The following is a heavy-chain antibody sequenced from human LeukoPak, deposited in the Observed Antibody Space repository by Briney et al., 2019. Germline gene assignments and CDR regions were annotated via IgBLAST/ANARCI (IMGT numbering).Heavy chain of an antibody. CDR3: ARVGSRYCSGGSCFLFDP. J-gene: IGHJ5*02. D-gene: IGHD2-15*01. Sequence: KSGGSLRLSCAASGFTFSDYYMSWIRQAPGKGLEWVSYISSSGSTIYYADSVKGRFTISRDNAKNSLYLQMNSLRAEDTAVYYCARVGSRYCSGGSCFLFDPWGQGTLVTVSS. V-gene: IGHV3-11*01. CDR1: GFTFSDYY. CDR2: ISSSGSTI.